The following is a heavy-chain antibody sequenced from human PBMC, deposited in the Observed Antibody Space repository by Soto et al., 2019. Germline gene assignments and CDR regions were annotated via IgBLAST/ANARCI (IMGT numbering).Heavy chain of an antibody. Sequence: PSETLSLTCSVSGGSISSSNYYWGWIRQPPGKGLEWIGTIYYSGTTYYDPSLKSRVTISVDTSKNQFSLMLTSVTAAYMAVFYCARYIVYYSDYIDVWGKGTTVTVSS. V-gene: IGHV4-39*01. CDR2: IYYSGTT. CDR3: ARYIVYYSDYIDV. D-gene: IGHD1-1*01. J-gene: IGHJ6*03. CDR1: GGSISSSNYY.